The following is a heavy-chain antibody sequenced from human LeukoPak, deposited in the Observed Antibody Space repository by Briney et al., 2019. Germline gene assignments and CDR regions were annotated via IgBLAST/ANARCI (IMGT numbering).Heavy chain of an antibody. CDR1: GFTFSTYS. D-gene: IGHD4-23*01. CDR2: ISSSSTYI. CDR3: VRDFGGSQDF. V-gene: IGHV3-21*01. J-gene: IGHJ4*02. Sequence: GGSLRLSCAASGFTFSTYSMNWVRQAPGKGLEWVSSISSSSTYIYYADSVKGRFTISRDNAKNSLYLQMNGLRAEDTAVYYCVRDFGGSQDFWGQGILVTVSS.